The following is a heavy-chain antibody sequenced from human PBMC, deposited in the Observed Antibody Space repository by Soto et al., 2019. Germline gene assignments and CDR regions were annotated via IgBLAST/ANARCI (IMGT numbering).Heavy chain of an antibody. CDR1: GFTVSSNY. J-gene: IGHJ5*02. D-gene: IGHD6-19*01. Sequence: GGSLRLSCASSGFTVSSNYMSWVRQAPGKGLEWVSVIYSGGSTYYADSVKGRFTISRDNSKNTLYLQMNSLRAEDTAVYYCAKVGMSGWYWPWFDPWGQGTLVTVSS. CDR2: IYSGGST. CDR3: AKVGMSGWYWPWFDP. V-gene: IGHV3-53*01.